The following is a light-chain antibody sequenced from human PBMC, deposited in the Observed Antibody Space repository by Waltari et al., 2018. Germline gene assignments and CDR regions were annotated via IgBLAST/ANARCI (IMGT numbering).Light chain of an antibody. CDR1: SGDVGSY. CDR2: EVT. V-gene: IGLV2-8*01. CDR3: STYAGNDKLV. J-gene: IGLJ3*02. Sequence: QSALTQPPSASGSPGQSVTISCTATSGDVGSYVSWYQQHPGRAPKVLIFEVTKRPSGVPQRFSASGSGNTASLTVSGLQAEDEADYYCSTYAGNDKLVFGGGTKLTVL.